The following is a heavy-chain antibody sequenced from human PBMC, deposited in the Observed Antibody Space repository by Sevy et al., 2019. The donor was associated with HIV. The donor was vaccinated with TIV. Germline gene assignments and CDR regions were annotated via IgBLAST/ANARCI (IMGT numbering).Heavy chain of an antibody. CDR2: IWFDGINK. V-gene: IGHV3-33*01. J-gene: IGHJ4*02. D-gene: IGHD5-18*01. CDR3: ARDHGYNYGGHGGDY. CDR1: ELTFNNYG. Sequence: GGSLRLSCAASELTFNNYGMHWIRQAPGRGLEWVAYIWFDGINKYYADSVKGRFTISRDNSKNTLYLQMNRLRVEDTAVYYCARDHGYNYGGHGGDYWGPGTLVTVSS.